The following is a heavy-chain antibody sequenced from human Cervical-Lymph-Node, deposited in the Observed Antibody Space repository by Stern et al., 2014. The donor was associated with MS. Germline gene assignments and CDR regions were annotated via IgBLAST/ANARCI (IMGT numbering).Heavy chain of an antibody. CDR3: ARDKSRANYGPGLDDNFFDP. V-gene: IGHV1-46*03. J-gene: IGHJ5*02. CDR2: INPSAASA. D-gene: IGHD6-6*01. Sequence: QMQLVQFGAEVKKPGASVKLSCKASGYTFTTYYIHWVRQAPGQGLQWMGIINPSAASASYAQTFQGRISMTRDTSTSTVYMELSGLRPEDTAVYYCARDKSRANYGPGLDDNFFDPWGQGTLVTVSS. CDR1: GYTFTTYY.